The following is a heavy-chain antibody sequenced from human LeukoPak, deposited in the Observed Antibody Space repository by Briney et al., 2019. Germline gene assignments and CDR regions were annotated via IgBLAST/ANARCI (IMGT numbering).Heavy chain of an antibody. D-gene: IGHD2-2*01. CDR3: ARRYCSSTSCYEFDY. Sequence: PGGSLRLSCAASGFTVSNNYMSWVRQAPGKGLEWVSVIYSGGSTYYADSVKGRFTISRDNSKNTLYLQMNSLRAEDTAVYYCARRYCSSTSCYEFDYWGQGTLVTVSS. J-gene: IGHJ4*02. CDR2: IYSGGST. V-gene: IGHV3-53*01. CDR1: GFTVSNNY.